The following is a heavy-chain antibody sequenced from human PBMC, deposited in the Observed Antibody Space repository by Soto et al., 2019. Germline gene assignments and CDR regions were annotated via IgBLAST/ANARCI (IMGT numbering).Heavy chain of an antibody. CDR2: TSYDGNNE. J-gene: IGHJ4*02. Sequence: GGSLRLSCAASGFTFSNYAMHWVRQAPGKGLEWVALTSYDGNNEYYTDSVKGRFTISRDNSKNTLFLQMNSPRPEDTAVYYCAKDKGVFNWATSYFDYWGQGALVTVPQ. CDR1: GFTFSNYA. V-gene: IGHV3-30*18. CDR3: AKDKGVFNWATSYFDY. D-gene: IGHD1-1*01.